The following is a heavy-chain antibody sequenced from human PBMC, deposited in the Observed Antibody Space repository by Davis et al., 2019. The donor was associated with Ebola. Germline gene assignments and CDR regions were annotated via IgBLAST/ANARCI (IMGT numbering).Heavy chain of an antibody. J-gene: IGHJ4*02. V-gene: IGHV3-66*01. CDR3: AKKVRWYYFDY. CDR2: IYSGGST. CDR1: GFTVSSNY. D-gene: IGHD6-13*01. Sequence: GGSLRLSCAASGFTVSSNYMSWVRQAPGKGLEWVSVIYSGGSTYYADSVKGRFTISRDNSKNTLYLQMNSLRAEDTAVYYCAKKVRWYYFDYWGQGTLVTVS.